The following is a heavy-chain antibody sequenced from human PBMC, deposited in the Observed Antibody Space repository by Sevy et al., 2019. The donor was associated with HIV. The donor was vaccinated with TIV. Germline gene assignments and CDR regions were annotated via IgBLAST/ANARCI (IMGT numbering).Heavy chain of an antibody. D-gene: IGHD3-16*01. J-gene: IGHJ3*02. Sequence: ASVKVSCKASGYSFTIYGITWVRQAPGQGLEWMGWISAYNGVTIYAQNLQGRLSMTTETSTTTAYMELSSLRSDDTAVYYCAKDGTLYGRYGGGGRDIWGQGTMVTVSS. V-gene: IGHV1-18*01. CDR1: GYSFTIYG. CDR3: AKDGTLYGRYGGGGRDI. CDR2: ISAYNGVT.